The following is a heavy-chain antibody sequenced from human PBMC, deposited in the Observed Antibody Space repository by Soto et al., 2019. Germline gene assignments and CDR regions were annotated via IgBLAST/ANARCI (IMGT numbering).Heavy chain of an antibody. CDR3: TTDPGSGINFPNYYYYGMDV. V-gene: IGHV3-15*01. CDR1: GFTFSNAW. J-gene: IGHJ6*02. Sequence: PGGSLRLSCAASGFTFSNAWMSWVRQAPGKGLEWVGRIKSKTDGGTTDYAAPVKGRFTISRDDSKNTLYLQMNSLKTEDTAVYYCTTDPGSGINFPNYYYYGMDVWGQGTTVTVSS. CDR2: IKSKTDGGTT. D-gene: IGHD3-10*01.